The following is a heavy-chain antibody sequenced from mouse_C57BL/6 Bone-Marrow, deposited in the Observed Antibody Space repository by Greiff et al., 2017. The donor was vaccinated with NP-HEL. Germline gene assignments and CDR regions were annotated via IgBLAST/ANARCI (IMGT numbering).Heavy chain of an antibody. V-gene: IGHV2-2*01. CDR1: GFSLTSYG. CDR3: ARNPYYGSSVCFDV. J-gene: IGHJ1*03. D-gene: IGHD1-1*01. CDR2: IWSGGST. Sequence: QVQLQQSGPGLVQPSQCLSITCTVSGFSLTSYGVHWVRQSPGKGLEWLGVIWSGGSTDYNAAFISSLSISKDNSKSKVFFKMNSLKADDTAIYYCARNPYYGSSVCFDVWGTGTTVTVSS.